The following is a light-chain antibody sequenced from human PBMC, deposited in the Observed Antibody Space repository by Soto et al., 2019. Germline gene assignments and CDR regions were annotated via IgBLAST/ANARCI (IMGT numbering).Light chain of an antibody. J-gene: IGKJ1*01. Sequence: QLSQSPSXEYSQLGDSAPTTSRASQSISSYLNWYQQKPGKAXKXXXYGASSLQSGVPSRFSRSGSGTDLTLTISSVQPEDFPTYYCQPGYSTPWTFGEGTQVDI. CDR3: QPGYSTPWT. CDR1: QSISSY. CDR2: GAS. V-gene: IGKV1-39*01.